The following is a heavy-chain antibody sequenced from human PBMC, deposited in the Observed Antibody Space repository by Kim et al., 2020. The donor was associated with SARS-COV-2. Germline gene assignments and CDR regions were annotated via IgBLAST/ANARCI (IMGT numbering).Heavy chain of an antibody. Sequence: SETLSLTCAVYGGSFSGYYWSWIRQPPGKGLEWIGEIYHSGNTNYNPSLKSRVTISVDTSKNQFSLKLSSVTAADTAVYYCAGGRRVLRYFDWLLYFDYWGQGTLVTVSS. J-gene: IGHJ4*02. V-gene: IGHV4-34*01. CDR1: GGSFSGYY. D-gene: IGHD3-9*01. CDR2: IYHSGNT. CDR3: AGGRRVLRYFDWLLYFDY.